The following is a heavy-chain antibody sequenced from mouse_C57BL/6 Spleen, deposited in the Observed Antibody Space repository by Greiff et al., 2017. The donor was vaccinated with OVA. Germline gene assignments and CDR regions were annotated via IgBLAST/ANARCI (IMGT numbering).Heavy chain of an antibody. CDR3: ARWNYYGSSPWYFDV. D-gene: IGHD1-1*01. J-gene: IGHJ1*03. CDR2: IYPGDGDT. CDR1: GYAFSSSW. Sequence: QVQLKESGPELVKPGASVKISCKASGYAFSSSWMNWVKQRPGKGLEWIGRIYPGDGDTNYNGKFKGKATLTADKSSSTAYMQLSSLTSEDSAVYFGARWNYYGSSPWYFDVWGTGTTVTVSS. V-gene: IGHV1-82*01.